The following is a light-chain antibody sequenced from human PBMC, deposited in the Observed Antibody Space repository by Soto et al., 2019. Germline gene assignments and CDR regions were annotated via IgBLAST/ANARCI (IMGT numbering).Light chain of an antibody. J-gene: IGKJ4*01. V-gene: IGKV3-15*01. CDR3: HQYNNWPVT. CDR2: GAS. Sequence: EIVMTQSPATLSVSPGERATLSCRASQSVSTNLAWYQQKSGQAPRLLIYGASTRATVVPARFSGSGSGTEFTLTISSLQSEDFAVYFCHQYNNWPVTFGGGTKVEIK. CDR1: QSVSTN.